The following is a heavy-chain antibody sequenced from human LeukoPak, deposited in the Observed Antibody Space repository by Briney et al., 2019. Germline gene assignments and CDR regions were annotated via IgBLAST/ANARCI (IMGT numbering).Heavy chain of an antibody. Sequence: GGSLRLSCAASGFTFSSYSMNWVRQAPGKGLEWVSSISSSSSYIYYADSVKGRFTISRDNAKNSLYLQMNSLRAEDTAVYYCAREGVYGDYFDYWGQGTLVTVSS. D-gene: IGHD4-17*01. CDR3: AREGVYGDYFDY. CDR1: GFTFSSYS. CDR2: ISSSSSYI. V-gene: IGHV3-21*01. J-gene: IGHJ4*02.